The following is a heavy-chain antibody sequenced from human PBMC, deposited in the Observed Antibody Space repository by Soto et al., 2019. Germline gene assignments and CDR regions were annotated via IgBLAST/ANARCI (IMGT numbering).Heavy chain of an antibody. CDR3: ARDLASETGSTY. CDR2: INPNGGTT. J-gene: IGHJ4*02. D-gene: IGHD1-7*01. Sequence: ASVKVSFKASGYTFSSYYIHWLRQAPGQGLEWMGVINPNGGTTGYAQKFQGRVTMTRDTSTSTVYMELSSLRSEDTAVYYCARDLASETGSTYWGQGTLVTVSS. CDR1: GYTFSSYY. V-gene: IGHV1-46*01.